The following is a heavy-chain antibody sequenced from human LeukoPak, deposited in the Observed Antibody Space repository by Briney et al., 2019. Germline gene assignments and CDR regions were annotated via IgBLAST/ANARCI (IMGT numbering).Heavy chain of an antibody. D-gene: IGHD2-8*01. CDR3: AKGLIGPVDY. V-gene: IGHV3-74*01. Sequence: GGSLRLSCVGTGFTFSNYWIHWVRQAPGKGLLWVSRINPDGTTTTYADSVKGRFTVSRDNAKNTLYLQMNNLRVEDTAVYHCAKGLIGPVDYCGQGTLVTVSS. CDR2: INPDGTTT. J-gene: IGHJ4*02. CDR1: GFTFSNYW.